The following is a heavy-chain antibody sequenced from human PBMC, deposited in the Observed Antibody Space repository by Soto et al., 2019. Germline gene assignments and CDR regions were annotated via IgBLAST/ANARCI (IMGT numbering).Heavy chain of an antibody. CDR3: AHAGDYDMVTFDP. CDR1: GFSLSTYHMG. Sequence: QITLKEPGPTLVRPAQTLTLTCDFSGFSLSTYHMGVAWIRQPPGKALEWLALIYWDDDKRYSPSLKDRLAISKDASSNLVVLTITHMDPGDTATYFCAHAGDYDMVTFDPRGPGALVTVSS. CDR2: IYWDDDK. D-gene: IGHD2-21*02. J-gene: IGHJ5*02. V-gene: IGHV2-5*02.